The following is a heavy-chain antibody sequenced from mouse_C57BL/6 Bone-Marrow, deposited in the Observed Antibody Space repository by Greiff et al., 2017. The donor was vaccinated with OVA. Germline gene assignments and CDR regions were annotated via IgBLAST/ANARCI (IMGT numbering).Heavy chain of an antibody. Sequence: EVKLMESGGGFVKPGGSLKLSCAASGFTFSSYTMSWVRQTPEKRLEWVATISGGGGNTYYPDSVKGRFTISRDNAKNTLYLQMSSLRSEDTALYYCAILLRYRAWFAYWGQGTLVTVSA. D-gene: IGHD1-1*01. V-gene: IGHV5-9*01. J-gene: IGHJ3*01. CDR1: GFTFSSYT. CDR3: AILLRYRAWFAY. CDR2: ISGGGGNT.